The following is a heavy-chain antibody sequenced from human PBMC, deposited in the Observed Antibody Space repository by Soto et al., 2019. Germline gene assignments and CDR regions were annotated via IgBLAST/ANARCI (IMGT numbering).Heavy chain of an antibody. CDR2: TYYRSKWYN. CDR3: AMSSGWYNWFDP. CDR1: GDSVSSNSAA. J-gene: IGHJ5*02. D-gene: IGHD6-19*01. V-gene: IGHV6-1*01. Sequence: PSQTLSLTCAISGDSVSSNSAAWNWVRQAPSRGLEWLGRTYYRSKWYNDYAVSVKSRITINPDTSKNQFSLQLNSVTPEDTAVYYCAMSSGWYNWFDPWGQGTLVTVSS.